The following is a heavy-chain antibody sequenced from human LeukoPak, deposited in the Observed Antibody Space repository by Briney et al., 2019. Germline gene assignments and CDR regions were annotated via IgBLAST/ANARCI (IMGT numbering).Heavy chain of an antibody. CDR1: GGSISSSSYY. D-gene: IGHD6-13*01. Sequence: SETLSLTCTVSGGSISSSSYYWGWIRQPPGKGLEWIGSIYYSGSTYYNPSLKSRVTISVDTSKNQFSLKLSSVTAADTAVYYCARLIAAAGTVYYYYYGMDVWGQGTTVTASS. V-gene: IGHV4-39*01. J-gene: IGHJ6*02. CDR3: ARLIAAAGTVYYYYYGMDV. CDR2: IYYSGST.